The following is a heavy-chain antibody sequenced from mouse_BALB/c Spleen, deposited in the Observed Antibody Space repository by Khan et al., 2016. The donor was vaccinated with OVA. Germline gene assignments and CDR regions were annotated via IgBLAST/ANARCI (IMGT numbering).Heavy chain of an antibody. CDR2: IYPGSSNT. CDR3: TRGGYGTSGAY. Sequence: QVQLKQSGPELVKPGASVKMSCKASAYPFTAYVLTWVKQRTGQGLEWIGEIYPGSSNTYYNENLKGRATLTADKSSNTAYMQLSSLTSEDAAVYFGTRGGYGTSGAYWGQGTLVTVSA. J-gene: IGHJ3*01. CDR1: AYPFTAYV. V-gene: IGHV1-77*01. D-gene: IGHD1-1*01.